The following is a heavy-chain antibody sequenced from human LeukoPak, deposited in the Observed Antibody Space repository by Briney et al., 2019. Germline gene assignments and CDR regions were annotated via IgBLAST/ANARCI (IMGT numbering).Heavy chain of an antibody. Sequence: ASVKASCKASGYTFTGYDMHWGGQAGGQQLKGRGWINPNSGGTNYAQKFQGRVTMTRDTSISTAYMELSRLRSDDTAVYYCARAELLGRMQEDYWGQGTLVTVSS. CDR2: INPNSGGT. V-gene: IGHV1-2*02. CDR1: GYTFTGYD. J-gene: IGHJ4*02. D-gene: IGHD2-15*01. CDR3: ARAELLGRMQEDY.